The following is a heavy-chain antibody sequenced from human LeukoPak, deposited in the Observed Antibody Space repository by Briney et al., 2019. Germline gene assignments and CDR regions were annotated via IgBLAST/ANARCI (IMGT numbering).Heavy chain of an antibody. D-gene: IGHD6-6*01. V-gene: IGHV3-53*04. Sequence: AGGSLRLSCAASGFTVSSNYMSWVRQAPGKGLEWVSVIYSGGSTYYADSVKGRFTISRHNSKNTLYLQMNGLRAEDTAVYYCARSHIAARPGGMYYFDYWGQGTLVTVSS. CDR2: IYSGGST. CDR1: GFTVSSNY. J-gene: IGHJ4*02. CDR3: ARSHIAARPGGMYYFDY.